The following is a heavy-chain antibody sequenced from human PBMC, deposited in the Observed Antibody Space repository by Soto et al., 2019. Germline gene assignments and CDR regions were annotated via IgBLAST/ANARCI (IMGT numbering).Heavy chain of an antibody. CDR2: IYYSGTT. Sequence: ESLSPTCPVSGASVSSGRYDWSWSRQPPGKGLEWIGYIYYSGTTSYNSSLKSRVTISVDTSKNQFYLKLSSVSAADTDIYYCARSGAGSGWLGGQGTLVTVYS. CDR3: ARSGAGSGWL. J-gene: IGHJ4*02. CDR1: GASVSSGRYD. D-gene: IGHD6-19*01. V-gene: IGHV4-61*01.